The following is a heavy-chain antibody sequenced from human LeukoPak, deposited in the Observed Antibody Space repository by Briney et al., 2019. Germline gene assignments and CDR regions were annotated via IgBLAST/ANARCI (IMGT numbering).Heavy chain of an antibody. Sequence: GGSLRLSCAASEFDFSSYAMSWVRQAPGKGLEWVSAISGSGGSTYYADSVKGRFTISRDNSKNTLYLQMNSLRAEDTAVYYCAKDMTTVVTTLFDYWGQGTLVTVSS. J-gene: IGHJ4*02. D-gene: IGHD4-23*01. CDR3: AKDMTTVVTTLFDY. CDR1: EFDFSSYA. V-gene: IGHV3-23*01. CDR2: ISGSGGST.